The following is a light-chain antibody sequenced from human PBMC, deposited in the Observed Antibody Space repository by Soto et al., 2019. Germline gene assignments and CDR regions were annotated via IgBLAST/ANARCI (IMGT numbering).Light chain of an antibody. CDR2: DVS. CDR1: SSDVGSYNR. CDR3: SSFTTSITSV. Sequence: QSALTQPPSVSGSPGQSVAISCSGTSSDVGSYNRVSWYQQPPGTAPKLMIYDVSNRPSGVPDRFSGSKSGNTASLTISGLQAEDEADYYCSSFTTSITSVFGTGTKLTVL. V-gene: IGLV2-18*02. J-gene: IGLJ1*01.